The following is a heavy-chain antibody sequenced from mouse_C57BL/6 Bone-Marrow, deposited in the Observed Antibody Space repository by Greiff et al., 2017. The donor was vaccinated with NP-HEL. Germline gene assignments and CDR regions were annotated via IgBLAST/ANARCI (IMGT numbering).Heavy chain of an antibody. D-gene: IGHD3-2*02. V-gene: IGHV14-2*01. Sequence: VQLQQSGAELVKPGASVKLSCTASGFNIKDYYMHWVKQRTEQGLEWIGRIDPEDGETKYAPKFQGKATITADTSSNTAYLQLSSLTSEDTAVYYGAGRQLRLRGYFDYWGQGTTLTVSS. CDR1: GFNIKDYY. CDR3: AGRQLRLRGYFDY. J-gene: IGHJ2*01. CDR2: IDPEDGET.